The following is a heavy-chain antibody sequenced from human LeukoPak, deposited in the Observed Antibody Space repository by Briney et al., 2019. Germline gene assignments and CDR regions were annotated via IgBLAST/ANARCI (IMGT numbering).Heavy chain of an antibody. V-gene: IGHV3-74*01. D-gene: IGHD5-18*01. J-gene: IGHJ3*02. CDR3: VRDGYSYGFMLAFDI. CDR2: INSDGSST. CDR1: GFTFSGYW. Sequence: QPGVSLRLSCAASGFTFSGYWMHWVRQAPGKGLVWVSRINSDGSSTSYADSVKGRFTISRDSAKNTLYLQMNSLRAEDTAVYYCVRDGYSYGFMLAFDIWGLGTRVTVSS.